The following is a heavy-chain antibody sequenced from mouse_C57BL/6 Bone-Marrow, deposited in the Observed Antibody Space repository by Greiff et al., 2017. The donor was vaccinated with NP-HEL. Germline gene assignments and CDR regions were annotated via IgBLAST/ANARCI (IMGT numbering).Heavy chain of an antibody. CDR3: AAYLGVFDY. Sequence: VQLQQSGAELVKPGASVKMSCKASGYTFTSYWITWVKQRPGQGLEWIGDIYPGRGSTNYNEKFKSKATLTVDTSSSTAYLQLSSLTSEDSAVYYCAAYLGVFDYWGQGTTLTVSS. CDR1: GYTFTSYW. D-gene: IGHD5-5*01. V-gene: IGHV1-55*01. CDR2: IYPGRGST. J-gene: IGHJ2*01.